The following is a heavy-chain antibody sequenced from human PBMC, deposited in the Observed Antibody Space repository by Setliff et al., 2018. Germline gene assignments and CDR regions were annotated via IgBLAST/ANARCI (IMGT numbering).Heavy chain of an antibody. Sequence: GASVKVSCKASGYTFTSYGISWVRQAPGQGLEWMGWISAYNGNTNYAQKLQGRVTMTTDTSTSTAYMELRSLRSDDTAVYYCARDRPYSGYDSPDAFDIWGQGTMVTVSS. CDR1: GYTFTSYG. V-gene: IGHV1-18*01. CDR3: ARDRPYSGYDSPDAFDI. CDR2: ISAYNGNT. D-gene: IGHD5-12*01. J-gene: IGHJ3*02.